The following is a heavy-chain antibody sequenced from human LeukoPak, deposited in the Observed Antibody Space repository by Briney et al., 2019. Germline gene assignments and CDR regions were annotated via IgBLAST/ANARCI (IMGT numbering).Heavy chain of an antibody. V-gene: IGHV3-21*01. Sequence: GGSLRLSCAASGFTLSSNYMSWVRQAPGKGLEWVSSISSSSTDIYYADSVTGRFTISSDNAKKSLYLQMSRLKANDTSFYYFARDYQYYYDTRGYVTTYYYMDVWGKGTSVTVSS. CDR2: ISSSSTDI. CDR1: GFTLSSNY. CDR3: ARDYQYYYDTRGYVTTYYYMDV. D-gene: IGHD3-22*01. J-gene: IGHJ6*03.